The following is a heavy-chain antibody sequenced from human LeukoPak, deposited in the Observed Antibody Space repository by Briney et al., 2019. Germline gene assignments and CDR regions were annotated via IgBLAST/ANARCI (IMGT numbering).Heavy chain of an antibody. V-gene: IGHV3-7*01. CDR1: GFTFSSYW. J-gene: IGHJ4*02. Sequence: GGSLRLSCAASGFTFSSYWMSWVRQAPGKGLEWVANIKQDGSEKYYVDSVKGRFTISRDNAKNSLYLQMNSLRAEDTAVYYCARASPNTVTTLQYFDYWGQGTLVTVSS. CDR3: ARASPNTVTTLQYFDY. CDR2: IKQDGSEK. D-gene: IGHD4-17*01.